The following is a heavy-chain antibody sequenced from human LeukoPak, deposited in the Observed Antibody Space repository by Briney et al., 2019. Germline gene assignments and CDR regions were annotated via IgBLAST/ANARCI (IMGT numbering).Heavy chain of an antibody. CDR1: GGSISSGGYS. CDR3: ARGFEIAVAGNGGIDY. J-gene: IGHJ4*02. CDR2: IYHSGST. Sequence: PSQTLSLTCAVSGGSISSGGYSWSWIRQPPGKGLEWIGYIYHSGSTYYNPSLKSRVTISVDRSKNQFSLKLSSVTAADTAVYYCARGFEIAVAGNGGIDYWGQGTLVTVSS. D-gene: IGHD6-19*01. V-gene: IGHV4-30-2*01.